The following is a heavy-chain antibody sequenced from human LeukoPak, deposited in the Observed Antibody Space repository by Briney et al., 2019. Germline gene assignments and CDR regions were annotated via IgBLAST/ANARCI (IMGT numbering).Heavy chain of an antibody. CDR3: ARVRYSSGWYGGAYFDY. V-gene: IGHV3-48*03. CDR2: ISSSGSTI. Sequence: PGGPLRLSCAASGFTCSSYEMNWVRHAPGKGLEWVSYISSSGSTIYYADSVKGRFTISRDNAKNSLYLQMNTLRAEDTAVYYCARVRYSSGWYGGAYFDYWGQGTLVTVSS. CDR1: GFTCSSYE. J-gene: IGHJ4*02. D-gene: IGHD6-19*01.